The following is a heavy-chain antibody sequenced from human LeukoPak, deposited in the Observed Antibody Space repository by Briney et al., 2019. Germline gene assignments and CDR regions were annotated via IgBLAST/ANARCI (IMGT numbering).Heavy chain of an antibody. CDR2: ISYDGSNK. D-gene: IGHD4-17*01. CDR3: ARPDYGDYEGGTFDY. J-gene: IGHJ4*02. CDR1: GFTFSSYA. V-gene: IGHV3-30-3*01. Sequence: GGSLRLSCAASGFTFSSYAMHWVRQAPGKGLEWVAVISYDGSNKYYADSVKGRFTISRDNSKNTLYLQMNSLRAEDTAVYYCARPDYGDYEGGTFDYWGQGTQVTVSS.